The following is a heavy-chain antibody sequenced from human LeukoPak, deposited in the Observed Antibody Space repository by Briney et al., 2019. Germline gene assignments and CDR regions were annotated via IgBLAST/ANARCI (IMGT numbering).Heavy chain of an antibody. CDR3: AAGPTSPPYYYGSGSYYRNDAFDI. V-gene: IGHV3-48*03. D-gene: IGHD3-10*01. Sequence: GGSLRHSCAASGFTFSSYEMNWVRQAPGKGLEWVSYISSSGSTIYYADSVKGRFTISRDNAKNSLYLQMNSLRAEDTAVYYCAAGPTSPPYYYGSGSYYRNDAFDIWGQGTMVTVSS. CDR2: ISSSGSTI. CDR1: GFTFSSYE. J-gene: IGHJ3*02.